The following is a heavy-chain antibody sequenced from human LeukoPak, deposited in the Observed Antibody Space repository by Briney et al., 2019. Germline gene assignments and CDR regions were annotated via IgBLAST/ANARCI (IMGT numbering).Heavy chain of an antibody. Sequence: AASVKVSCKTIGGRFKSHGFSWVRQAPGQGLEWMGGIIPVFDRPTYAQNFEGRVTITADKSANTTYMEITSLTSDDTAVYYCARDAQWELRAFDVWGRGTMVIVSS. J-gene: IGHJ3*01. CDR2: IIPVFDRP. V-gene: IGHV1-69*06. CDR1: GGRFKSHG. CDR3: ARDAQWELRAFDV. D-gene: IGHD4-23*01.